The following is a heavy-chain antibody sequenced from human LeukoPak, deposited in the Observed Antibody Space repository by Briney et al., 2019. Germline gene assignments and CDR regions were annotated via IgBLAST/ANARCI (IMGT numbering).Heavy chain of an antibody. CDR1: GGSISSSSYY. V-gene: IGHV4-39*01. J-gene: IGHJ5*02. CDR2: IYYSGST. Sequence: SETLSLTCTVSGGSISSSSYYWGWIRQPPGKGLEWIVSIYYSGSTYYNPSLKSRVTISVDTSKTQFSLKLSSVTAADTAVYYCAGFRRVPAAAVNNWFDPWGQGTLVTVSS. D-gene: IGHD6-13*01. CDR3: AGFRRVPAAAVNNWFDP.